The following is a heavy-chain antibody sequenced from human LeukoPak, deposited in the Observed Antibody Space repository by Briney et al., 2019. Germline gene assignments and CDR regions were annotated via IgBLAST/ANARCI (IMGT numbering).Heavy chain of an antibody. CDR1: GGSISSYY. Sequence: SETLSLTCTVSGGSISSYYWSWIRQPAGKGLEWIGRIYTSGSTNYNPSLKSQVTMSVDTSKNQFSLKLSSVTAADTAVYYCARAHDSSGYYYFDYWGQGTLVTVSS. CDR3: ARAHDSSGYYYFDY. CDR2: IYTSGST. V-gene: IGHV4-4*07. J-gene: IGHJ4*02. D-gene: IGHD3-22*01.